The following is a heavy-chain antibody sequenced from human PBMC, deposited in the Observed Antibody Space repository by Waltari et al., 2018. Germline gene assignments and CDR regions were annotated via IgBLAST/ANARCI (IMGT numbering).Heavy chain of an antibody. CDR1: GGSINTGYYS. J-gene: IGHJ2*01. CDR3: ARGQWGAAGTQEWYYFDL. D-gene: IGHD3-3*01. CDR2: FQDRGKP. V-gene: IGHV4-61*01. Sequence: QVQLRESGPGVVKPLETLSLNCAVSGGSINTGYYSPWNWIRQPPGKGLVCIGFFQDRGKPKYNPAIKGRVAISIDTSKNQYSLRLTAGTVADTATYYCARGQWGAAGTQEWYYFDLWGRGTLVTVSS.